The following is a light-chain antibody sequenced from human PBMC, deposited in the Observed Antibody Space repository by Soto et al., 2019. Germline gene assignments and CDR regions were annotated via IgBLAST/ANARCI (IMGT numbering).Light chain of an antibody. J-gene: IGLJ2*01. CDR1: SSDVGGYNY. CDR2: EVS. CDR3: TSYTTSSARVV. V-gene: IGLV2-14*01. Sequence: QPASVSGSPGQSITISCTGTSSDVGGYNYVSWYQQHPGKAPKLMIYEVSHRPSGVSNRFSGSKSGITASLTISGLQAEDEADYYCTSYTTSSARVVFGGGTKLTVL.